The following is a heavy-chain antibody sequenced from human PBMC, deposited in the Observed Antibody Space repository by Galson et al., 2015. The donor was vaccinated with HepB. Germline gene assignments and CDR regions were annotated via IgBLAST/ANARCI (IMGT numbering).Heavy chain of an antibody. V-gene: IGHV3-21*01. D-gene: IGHD1-1*01. CDR2: ISSSSSYI. CDR1: GFTFSSYS. Sequence: SLRLSCAASGFTFSSYSMNWVRQAPGKGLEWVSSISSSSSYIYYADSVKGRFTISRDNAKNSLYLQMNSLRAEDTAVYYCARVNEVDPTGWGLYYYYGMDVWGQGTTVTVSS. CDR3: ARVNEVDPTGWGLYYYYGMDV. J-gene: IGHJ6*02.